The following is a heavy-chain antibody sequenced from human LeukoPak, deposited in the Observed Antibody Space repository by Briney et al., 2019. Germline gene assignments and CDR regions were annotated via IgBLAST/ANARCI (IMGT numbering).Heavy chain of an antibody. Sequence: GGSLRLSCAASGFTFSNHAMNWVRQAPGKGLEWVSVISASTYYADSVKGRFTISRDNSKNTLYLQMNSLRAEDTAVYYCAKDPASQVGYFDYWGQGTLVTVSS. CDR3: AKDPASQVGYFDY. CDR2: ISAST. V-gene: IGHV3-23*01. J-gene: IGHJ4*02. CDR1: GFTFSNHA.